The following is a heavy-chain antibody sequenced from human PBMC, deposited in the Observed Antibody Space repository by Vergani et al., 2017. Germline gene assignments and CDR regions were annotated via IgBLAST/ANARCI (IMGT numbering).Heavy chain of an antibody. J-gene: IGHJ4*02. Sequence: QVQLVESGGGVVQPGGSLRLSCAASGFTFSSYGMHWVRQAPGKGLEWVAFIRYDGSNKYYADSVKGRFTISRDNSKNTLYLQMNSLRAEDTAVYYCAKMGDLWSGYDYWGQGTLVTVSS. D-gene: IGHD3-3*01. CDR1: GFTFSSYG. CDR3: AKMGDLWSGYDY. CDR2: IRYDGSNK. V-gene: IGHV3-30*02.